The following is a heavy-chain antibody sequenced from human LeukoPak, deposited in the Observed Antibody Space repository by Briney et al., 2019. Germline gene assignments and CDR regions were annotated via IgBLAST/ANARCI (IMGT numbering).Heavy chain of an antibody. CDR2: ISAYNGNT. CDR1: GYTFTSYG. Sequence: GASVKVSCKASGYTFTSYGIRWVRQAPGQGLAWLGWISAYNGNTNYAQKLQGRVTMTTDTSTSTAYMELRSLRSDDTAVYYCARDQESSSSWFDPWGQGTLVTVSS. D-gene: IGHD6-13*01. J-gene: IGHJ5*02. CDR3: ARDQESSSSWFDP. V-gene: IGHV1-18*01.